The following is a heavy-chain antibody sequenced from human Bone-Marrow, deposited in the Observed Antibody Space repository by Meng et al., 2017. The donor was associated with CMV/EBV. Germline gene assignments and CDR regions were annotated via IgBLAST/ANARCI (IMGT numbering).Heavy chain of an antibody. J-gene: IGHJ4*02. CDR2: ISSSGGST. Sequence: GGSLRLSCAASGFTFGSYGMSWVRQAPGKGLKWVSAISSSGGSTYYADPVKGRFTISRDNSKNTLYLQMNSLRAEDTAVYYCASDGGRGSAGAFDFWGQGTMVTVSS. V-gene: IGHV3-23*01. D-gene: IGHD1-26*01. CDR1: GFTFGSYG. CDR3: ASDGGRGSAGAFDF.